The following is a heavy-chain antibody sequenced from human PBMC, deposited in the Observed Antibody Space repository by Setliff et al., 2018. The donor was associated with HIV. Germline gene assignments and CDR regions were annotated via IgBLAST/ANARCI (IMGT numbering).Heavy chain of an antibody. D-gene: IGHD4-17*01. V-gene: IGHV4-34*01. J-gene: IGHJ2*01. CDR3: ARGLPDVRNGYDYGDWYFDL. Sequence: KPSETLSLTCAVYGGSFSGSSWSWIRQPPGRGLEWIGEISHSGTANYNPSLKSRVTLSLDTAKNRFSLNLKSVTDAETAVYFCARGLPDVRNGYDYGDWYFDLWGRGTLGTVS. CDR1: GGSFSGSS. CDR2: ISHSGTA.